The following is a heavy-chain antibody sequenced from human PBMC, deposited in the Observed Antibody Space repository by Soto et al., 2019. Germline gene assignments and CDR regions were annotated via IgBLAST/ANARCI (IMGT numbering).Heavy chain of an antibody. V-gene: IGHV4-38-2*02. CDR1: GNSISSGSY. CDR2: IYHGGTT. CDR3: ARVHVMVVAGSTFDY. J-gene: IGHJ4*01. D-gene: IGHD6-19*01. Sequence: SETLSLTCTVSGNSISSGSYWAWIRQPPGKGPEWIASIYHGGTTFYNPSLKSRITISVDTSNNQFSLKLTSVTAADTAVYYCARVHVMVVAGSTFDYWGHGTLVTVSS.